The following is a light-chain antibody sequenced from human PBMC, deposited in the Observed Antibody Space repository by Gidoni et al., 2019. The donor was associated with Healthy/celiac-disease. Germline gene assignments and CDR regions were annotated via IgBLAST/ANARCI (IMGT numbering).Light chain of an antibody. Sequence: EIVLTQSPATLSLSPGERATLSCRASQSVSNYLAWYQQKPGQAPRLLIYDASNRATGIPARFSGSGSGTDVTLTISSLEPEDFAVYYCQQRSNWPPWTFXQXTKVXIK. CDR1: QSVSNY. CDR3: QQRSNWPPWT. V-gene: IGKV3-11*01. J-gene: IGKJ1*01. CDR2: DAS.